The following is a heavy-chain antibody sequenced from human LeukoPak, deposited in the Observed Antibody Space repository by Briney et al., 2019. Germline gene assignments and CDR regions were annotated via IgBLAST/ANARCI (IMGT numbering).Heavy chain of an antibody. V-gene: IGHV1-8*01. J-gene: IGHJ1*01. D-gene: IGHD1-14*01. Sequence: ASVKVSCKASGYTFTSYDINWVRQATGQGPEWMGWMNPNSGNTGYAQKFQGRVTMTRYTSISTAYMELSNVRSEDTAMYYCAINLPANRRFQHWGQGTLVTVSS. CDR1: GYTFTSYD. CDR3: AINLPANRRFQH. CDR2: MNPNSGNT.